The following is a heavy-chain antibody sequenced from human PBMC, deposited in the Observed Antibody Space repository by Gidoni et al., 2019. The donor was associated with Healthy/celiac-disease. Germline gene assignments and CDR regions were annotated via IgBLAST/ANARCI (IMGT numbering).Heavy chain of an antibody. CDR2: IKQDGREK. CDR1: GFTFSSYW. V-gene: IGHV3-7*04. Sequence: EVQLVESGGGLVQPGGSLRLSCAASGFTFSSYWMSWVRQAPGKGLEWVANIKQDGREKYYVDSVKGRFTISRDNAKNSLYLQMNSLRAEDTAVYYCARGNYYYYYYMDVWGKGTTVTVSS. CDR3: ARGNYYYYYYMDV. J-gene: IGHJ6*03.